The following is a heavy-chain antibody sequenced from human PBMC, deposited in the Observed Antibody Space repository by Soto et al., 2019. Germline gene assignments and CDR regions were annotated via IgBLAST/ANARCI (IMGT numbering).Heavy chain of an antibody. J-gene: IGHJ6*02. CDR2: IIPIFGTA. V-gene: IGHV1-69*13. CDR3: ATGGTPVILKTYYYYYGMDV. Sequence: SVKVSCKASGGTFSSYAISWVRQAPGQGLEWMGGIIPIFGTANYAQKFQGRVTITADESTSTAYMELSSLRSEDTAVYYCATGGTPVILKTYYYYYGMDVWGQGTTVTVSS. CDR1: GGTFSSYA. D-gene: IGHD4-17*01.